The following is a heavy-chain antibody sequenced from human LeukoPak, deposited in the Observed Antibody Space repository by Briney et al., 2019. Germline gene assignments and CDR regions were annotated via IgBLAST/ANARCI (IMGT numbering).Heavy chain of an antibody. D-gene: IGHD2-8*01. CDR3: AREPRPANGVGRWFDP. J-gene: IGHJ5*02. Sequence: PSETLSLTCTVSGGSLSSGGYYWSWLRQHPGTGLEWLGYIYYSGSTYYNPSLKSRVTISVDTSKNQFSLKLSSATAADTAVYYCAREPRPANGVGRWFDPWGQGTLVTVSS. CDR2: IYYSGST. V-gene: IGHV4-31*03. CDR1: GGSLSSGGYY.